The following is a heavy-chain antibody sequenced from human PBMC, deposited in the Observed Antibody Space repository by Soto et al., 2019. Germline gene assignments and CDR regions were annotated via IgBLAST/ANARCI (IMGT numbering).Heavy chain of an antibody. V-gene: IGHV3-23*01. CDR1: GFTFSSYA. CDR2: IRHSGGST. D-gene: IGHD3-9*01. Sequence: EMQLLESGGGLVQPGGSLRLSCAASGFTFSSYAMSWVRQAPGKGPEWVSTIRHSGGSTYYADSVKGRFTISRDNSKNKLYLQMNSLRAEDTAVYFCAKDPWGTLTGSFDIWGQGTLLTVSS. CDR3: AKDPWGTLTGSFDI. J-gene: IGHJ3*02.